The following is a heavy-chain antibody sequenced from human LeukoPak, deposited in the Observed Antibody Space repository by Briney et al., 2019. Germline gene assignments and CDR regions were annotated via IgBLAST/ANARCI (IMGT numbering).Heavy chain of an antibody. Sequence: PSETLSLTCTVSGGSISSYYWSWPRQPPGKGLEWIGYIYYSGSTNYNPSLKSRVTISVDTSKNQFSLKLSSVTAADTAVYYCARWGSSGYAGDAFDIWGQGTMVTVSS. J-gene: IGHJ3*02. CDR2: IYYSGST. CDR1: GGSISSYY. V-gene: IGHV4-59*01. CDR3: ARWGSSGYAGDAFDI. D-gene: IGHD5-12*01.